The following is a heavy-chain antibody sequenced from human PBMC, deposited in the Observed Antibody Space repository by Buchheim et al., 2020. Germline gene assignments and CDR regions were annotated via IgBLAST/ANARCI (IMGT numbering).Heavy chain of an antibody. CDR3: AKGSRGYTNYYFDY. J-gene: IGHJ4*02. CDR1: GFSFSGYA. Sequence: EVQLVDSGGGLVQPGESLRLSCAASGFSFSGYAMSWVRQAPGKGLEWVSSISGSGATTFNADSVKGRFTISLDNSKNMLYLQMNSLRAEDTAVYFCAKGSRGYTNYYFDYWGQGTL. CDR2: ISGSGATT. V-gene: IGHV3-23*04. D-gene: IGHD4-11*01.